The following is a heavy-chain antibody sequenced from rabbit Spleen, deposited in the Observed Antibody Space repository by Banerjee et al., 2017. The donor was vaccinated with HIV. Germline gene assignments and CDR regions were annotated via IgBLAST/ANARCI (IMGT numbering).Heavy chain of an antibody. CDR3: ARDTGSSFSSYGMDL. V-gene: IGHV1S45*01. Sequence: QEQLMESGGGLVQPEGSLTLTCTASGFSFSSSYRICWVRQAPGKGLEWIACIVTSSGSTYYASWAKGRFTISKTSSTTVTLQMTSLTVADTATYFCARDTGSSFSSYGMDLWGPGTLVTVS. J-gene: IGHJ6*01. CDR2: IVTSSGST. D-gene: IGHD8-1*01. CDR1: GFSFSSSYR.